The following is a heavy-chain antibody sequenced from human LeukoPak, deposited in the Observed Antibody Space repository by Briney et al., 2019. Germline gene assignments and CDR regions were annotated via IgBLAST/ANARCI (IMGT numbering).Heavy chain of an antibody. CDR1: GFTFSNAW. J-gene: IGHJ6*02. D-gene: IGHD1-26*01. CDR3: TTEEAIVGAQGYGMDV. V-gene: IGHV3-15*07. CDR2: IKSKTDGGTT. Sequence: NPGGSLRLSCAASGFTFSNAWMNWVRQAPGKGLEWVGRIKSKTDGGTTDYAAPVKGRFTISRDDSKTTLYLQMNSLKTEDTAVYYCTTEEAIVGAQGYGMDVWGQGTTVTVSS.